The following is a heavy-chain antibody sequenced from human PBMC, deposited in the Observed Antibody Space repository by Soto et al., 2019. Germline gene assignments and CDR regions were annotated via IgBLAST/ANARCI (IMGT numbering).Heavy chain of an antibody. V-gene: IGHV3-21*01. CDR3: AIGYTYGEIDY. J-gene: IGHJ4*02. D-gene: IGHD5-18*01. CDR2: ISSGSSYI. Sequence: GGSLRLSCAASGFTFSTYSMNWVRQAPGKGLEWVSSISSGSSYIYYADSVKGRFTISRDNAKNSLYLQMNSLRAEDTAVYYCAIGYTYGEIDYWGQGALVTVSS. CDR1: GFTFSTYS.